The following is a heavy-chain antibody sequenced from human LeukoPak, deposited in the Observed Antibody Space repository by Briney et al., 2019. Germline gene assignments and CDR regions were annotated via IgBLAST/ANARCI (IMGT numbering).Heavy chain of an antibody. J-gene: IGHJ5*02. D-gene: IGHD3-22*01. CDR3: ARQRGTEDYYDSRGYYLNWFDP. CDR1: GGSISSSSDY. Sequence: SETLSLTCTVSGGSISSSSDYWGWIRQPPGKGLEWIGSIYYSGSTYYNPSLKSRVTISVDTSKNQFSLKLSSVTAADTAVYYCARQRGTEDYYDSRGYYLNWFDPWGQGTLVTVSS. V-gene: IGHV4-39*01. CDR2: IYYSGST.